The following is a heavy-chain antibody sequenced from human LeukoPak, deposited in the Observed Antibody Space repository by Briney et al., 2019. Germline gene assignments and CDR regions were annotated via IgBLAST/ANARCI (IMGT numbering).Heavy chain of an antibody. Sequence: ASVKVSCEASGYTFTGYYMHWVRQAPGQGLEWMGWINPNSGGTNYAQKFQGRVTMTRDTSISTAYMELRSLRSDDTAVYYCARVLNYEFDYWGQGTLVTVSS. V-gene: IGHV1-2*02. CDR3: ARVLNYEFDY. CDR1: GYTFTGYY. J-gene: IGHJ4*02. D-gene: IGHD1-7*01. CDR2: INPNSGGT.